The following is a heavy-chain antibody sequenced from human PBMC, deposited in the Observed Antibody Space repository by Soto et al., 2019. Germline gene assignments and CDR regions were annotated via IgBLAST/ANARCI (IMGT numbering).Heavy chain of an antibody. CDR3: ARSEYRSSEGNYYFYGMDV. V-gene: IGHV5-10-1*01. J-gene: IGHJ6*02. CDR2: IDPSDSYI. D-gene: IGHD6-6*01. CDR1: GYSFTNYW. Sequence: GESLKISCKGSGYSFTNYWISWVRQMPGKGLEWMGRIDPSDSYINYSPSFQGHVTISADKSISTAYLQWSSLKASDTAMYYCARSEYRSSEGNYYFYGMDVWGQGTTVTVSS.